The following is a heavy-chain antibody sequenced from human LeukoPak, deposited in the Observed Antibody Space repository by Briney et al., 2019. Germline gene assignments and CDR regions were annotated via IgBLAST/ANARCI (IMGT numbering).Heavy chain of an antibody. CDR1: GGSISSGGYY. J-gene: IGHJ4*02. CDR3: ARGRYCSGGSCLGY. Sequence: SETRSLTCTVSGGSISSGGYYWSWIRQHPGKGLEWIGYIYYSGSTYYNPSLKSRVTISVDTSKNQFSLKLSSVTAADKAVYYCARGRYCSGGSCLGYWGQGTLVTVSS. D-gene: IGHD2-15*01. V-gene: IGHV4-31*03. CDR2: IYYSGST.